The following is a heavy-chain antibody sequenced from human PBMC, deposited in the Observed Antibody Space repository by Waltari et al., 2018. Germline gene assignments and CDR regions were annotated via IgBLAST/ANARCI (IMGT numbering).Heavy chain of an antibody. CDR1: GDSINSRDYY. J-gene: IGHJ4*02. V-gene: IGHV4-61*09. D-gene: IGHD7-27*01. CDR2: IYSDGIT. CDR3: ARGELGLRRFDY. Sequence: VQLQESGPGLVQPCQTLSLICSVSGDSINSRDYYWTWIRQPAGKGLGWIGYIYSDGITNYNPSLIGRLTMALDTSKTQFSLKLSFMTAADTAVYYCARGELGLRRFDYWGRGALVTVSS.